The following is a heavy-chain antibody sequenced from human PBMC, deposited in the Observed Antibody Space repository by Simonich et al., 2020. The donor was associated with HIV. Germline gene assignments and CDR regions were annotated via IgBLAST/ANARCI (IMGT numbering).Heavy chain of an antibody. Sequence: EVQLVESGGGLVKPGGSLRLSCAASGFTFSSYSMNWDRQAPGKGLEWVSSISSSSSYIYYADSVKGRFTISRDNAKTSLYLQMNSLRAEDTAVYYCARDGRKGSSTSCSDYWGQGTLVTVSS. CDR1: GFTFSSYS. CDR3: ARDGRKGSSTSCSDY. CDR2: ISSSSSYI. V-gene: IGHV3-21*01. J-gene: IGHJ4*02. D-gene: IGHD2-2*01.